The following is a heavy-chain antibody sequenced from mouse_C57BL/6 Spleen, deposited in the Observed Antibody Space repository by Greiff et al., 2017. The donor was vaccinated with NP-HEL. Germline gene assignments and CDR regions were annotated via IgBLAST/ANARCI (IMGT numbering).Heavy chain of an antibody. CDR1: GFTFSDYG. J-gene: IGHJ4*01. CDR2: ISSGSSTI. V-gene: IGHV5-17*01. CDR3: ARNDGYYAMDY. D-gene: IGHD2-3*01. Sequence: EVKLLESGGGLVKPGGSLKLSCAASGFTFSDYGMHWVRQAPEKGLEWVAYISSGSSTIYYADTVKGRFTISRDNAKNTLFLRMTSLGSEDTAMYYCARNDGYYAMDYWGQGTSVTVSS.